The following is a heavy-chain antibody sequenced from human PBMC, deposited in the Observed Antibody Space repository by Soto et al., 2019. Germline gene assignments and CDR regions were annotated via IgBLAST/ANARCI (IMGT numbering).Heavy chain of an antibody. J-gene: IGHJ6*02. V-gene: IGHV1-3*01. CDR2: INAGNGNT. D-gene: IGHD4-17*01. Sequence: GASVEVSCKASGYTFTSYAMHWVHQAPGQRLEWMGWINAGNGNTKYSQKFQGRVTITRDTSASTAYMELSSLRSEDTAVYYCARTVGYYYGMDVWGQGTTVTVSS. CDR1: GYTFTSYA. CDR3: ARTVGYYYGMDV.